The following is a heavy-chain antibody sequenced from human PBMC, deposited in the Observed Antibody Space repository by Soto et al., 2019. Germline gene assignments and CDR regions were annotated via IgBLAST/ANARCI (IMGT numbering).Heavy chain of an antibody. J-gene: IGHJ4*02. CDR2: INPNSGGT. CDR1: GYTFTGYY. Sequence: ASVKVSCKASGYTFTGYYMHWVRQAPGQGLEWIGWINPNSGGTNYAQKFQGRVTMTRDTSISTAYMELSRLRSDDTAVYYCARVGSLRIGSYGSYFDFWGQGTLVTVSS. V-gene: IGHV1-2*02. D-gene: IGHD1-26*01. CDR3: ARVGSLRIGSYGSYFDF.